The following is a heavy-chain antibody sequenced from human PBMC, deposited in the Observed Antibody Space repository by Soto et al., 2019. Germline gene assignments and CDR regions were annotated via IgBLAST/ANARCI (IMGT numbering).Heavy chain of an antibody. CDR1: GFTFSSFG. CDR2: ISYDGRNK. J-gene: IGHJ4*02. CDR3: ARDRSDS. V-gene: IGHV3-30*04. Sequence: QVQLVESGGGVVQPGRSLRLSCSASGFTFSSFGMHWVRQAPGKGLEWVAAISYDGRNKYYSDSVKCRFTTSRDNCKNTLYLQMNSLRAEDTAVFYCARDRSDSWGQGTLVTVSS.